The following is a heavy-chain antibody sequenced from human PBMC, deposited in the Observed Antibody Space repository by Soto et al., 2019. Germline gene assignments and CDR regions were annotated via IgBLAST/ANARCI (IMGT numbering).Heavy chain of an antibody. Sequence: ASVKVSCKASGYTFTSYYMHWVRQAPGQGLEWMGIINPSGGSTSYAQKFQGRVTMTRDTSTGTVYMELSSLRSEDTAVYYCARALRGTNYGMDVWGQGTTVTVSS. CDR1: GYTFTSYY. CDR2: INPSGGST. D-gene: IGHD3-16*01. CDR3: ARALRGTNYGMDV. V-gene: IGHV1-46*01. J-gene: IGHJ6*02.